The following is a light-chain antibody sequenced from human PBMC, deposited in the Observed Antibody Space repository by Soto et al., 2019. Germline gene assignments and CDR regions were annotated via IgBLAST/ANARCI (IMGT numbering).Light chain of an antibody. CDR3: SSYTSSNYV. Sequence: QSVLTQPASVSGSPGQSITISCTGTSSDVGDYNYVSWYQQHPGKAPKLMIYEVSNRPSGVSNRFSGSKSGNTASLTISGLQAEDEADYYCSSYTSSNYVFGTGTKVTVL. J-gene: IGLJ1*01. CDR2: EVS. CDR1: SSDVGDYNY. V-gene: IGLV2-14*01.